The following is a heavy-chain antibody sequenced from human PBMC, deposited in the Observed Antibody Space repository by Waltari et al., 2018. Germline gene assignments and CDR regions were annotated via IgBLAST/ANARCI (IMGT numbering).Heavy chain of an antibody. CDR1: GFSLTTSGVG. CDR2: IYWNDDL. V-gene: IGHV2-5*01. CDR3: AHAPLFDWSRF. Sequence: GPTLVKPTQTLTLTCTFSGFSLTTSGVGVGWIRQPPGKALEWLAVIYWNDDLRYNPSLMNRLTIAKDTSKSQVVLTMTNMYPVDTATYYCAHAPLFDWSRFWGQGTLVTVSS. D-gene: IGHD3-9*01. J-gene: IGHJ4*02.